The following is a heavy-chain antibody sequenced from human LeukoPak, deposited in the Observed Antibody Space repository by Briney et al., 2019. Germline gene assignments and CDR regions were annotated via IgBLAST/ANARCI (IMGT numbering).Heavy chain of an antibody. CDR1: GITLSNYD. V-gene: IGHV3-23*01. CDR2: IRGSGGT. D-gene: IGHD6-6*01. J-gene: IGHJ1*01. CDR3: ANFIAASATGFQH. Sequence: TGGSLRLSCAASGITLSNYDMTWVRQAPGKGLEWVSDIRGSGGTYYADSVKGRFTLSRDNAKNTLYLQMSSLRAEDTAVYYCANFIAASATGFQHWGQGTLVTASS.